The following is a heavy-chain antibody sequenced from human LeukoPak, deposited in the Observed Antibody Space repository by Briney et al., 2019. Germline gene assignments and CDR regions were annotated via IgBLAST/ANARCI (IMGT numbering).Heavy chain of an antibody. CDR2: IYYSGST. CDR3: AINSSSDWFDP. Sequence: SETLSLTCTVSGGSISSGNYYWSWIRQPPGKGLEWIGYIYYSGSTYYNPSLKSRVTISIDTSKNQFSLKLSSVTAADTAVYYCAINSSSDWFDPWGRGTLVTVSS. D-gene: IGHD6-6*01. J-gene: IGHJ5*02. V-gene: IGHV4-30-4*08. CDR1: GGSISSGNYY.